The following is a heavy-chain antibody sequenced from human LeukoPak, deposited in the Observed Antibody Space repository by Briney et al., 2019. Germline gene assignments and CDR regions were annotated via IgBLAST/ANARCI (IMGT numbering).Heavy chain of an antibody. V-gene: IGHV1-2*02. CDR3: ARSGFWSGYYPIDY. D-gene: IGHD3-3*01. CDR1: GYTFTSYG. J-gene: IGHJ4*02. CDR2: INPNSGGT. Sequence: TSVKVSCKASGYTFTSYGISWVRQAPGQGLEWMGWINPNSGGTNYAQKFQGRVTMTRDTSISTAYMELSRLRSDDTAVYYCARSGFWSGYYPIDYWGQGTLVTVSS.